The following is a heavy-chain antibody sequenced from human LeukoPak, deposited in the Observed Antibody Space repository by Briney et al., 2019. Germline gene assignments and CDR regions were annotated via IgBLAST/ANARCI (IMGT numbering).Heavy chain of an antibody. D-gene: IGHD2-2*01. CDR1: GGSINNGGYY. Sequence: PSETLSLTCTVSGGSINNGGYYWSWIRQHPGKGLEWIGYIYYSGSTYYNPSLKSRVTISVDTSKNQFSLKLSSVTAADTAVYYCARVLCSSTSCYGVLGGDFDYWGQGTLVTVSS. CDR3: ARVLCSSTSCYGVLGGDFDY. V-gene: IGHV4-31*03. CDR2: IYYSGST. J-gene: IGHJ4*02.